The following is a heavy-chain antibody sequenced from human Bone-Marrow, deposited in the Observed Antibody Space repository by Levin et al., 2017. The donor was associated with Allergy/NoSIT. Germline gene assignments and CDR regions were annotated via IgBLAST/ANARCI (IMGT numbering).Heavy chain of an antibody. CDR3: ARDLSGGWPDAFDI. CDR2: MNPRGGST. J-gene: IGHJ3*02. Sequence: GESLKISCKASGYTFTSYYLHWVRQAPGQGLEWMGIMNPRGGSTTYAQKFQGRVTMPRDTSTSTVYMELSSLRSEDTAVYYCARDLSGGWPDAFDIWGQGTIVSVSS. V-gene: IGHV1-46*01. D-gene: IGHD1-1*01. CDR1: GYTFTSYY.